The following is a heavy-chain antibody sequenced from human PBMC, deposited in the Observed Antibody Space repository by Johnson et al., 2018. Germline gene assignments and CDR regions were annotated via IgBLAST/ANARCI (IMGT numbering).Heavy chain of an antibody. J-gene: IGHJ1*01. CDR3: AKDRPDRDSSGGKCFQH. D-gene: IGHD6-19*01. V-gene: IGHV3-30*18. Sequence: QVQLVQSGGGVVQPGRSLRLSCAASGFTFNSYGMHWVRQAPGKGLEWVAVISYDGNNKYYADSVKGRFTISRDNSKNTLYLQMNSLRAEETTVYYCAKDRPDRDSSGGKCFQHWGQGTLVTVSS. CDR2: ISYDGNNK. CDR1: GFTFNSYG.